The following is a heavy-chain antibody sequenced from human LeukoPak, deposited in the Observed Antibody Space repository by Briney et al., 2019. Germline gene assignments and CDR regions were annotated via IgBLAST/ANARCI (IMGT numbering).Heavy chain of an antibody. CDR2: ISSSSTI. V-gene: IGHV3-48*01. D-gene: IGHD2-21*01. CDR3: ARATGGSYCGGDCYYYGMDV. CDR1: GFTFSSYS. J-gene: IGHJ6*02. Sequence: PGGSLRLSCAASGFTFSSYSMNWVRQAPGKGLEWVSYISSSSTIYYADSVKGRFTISRDNAKNSLYLQMNSLRAEDTAVYYCARATGGSYCGGDCYYYGMDVWGQGTTVTVSS.